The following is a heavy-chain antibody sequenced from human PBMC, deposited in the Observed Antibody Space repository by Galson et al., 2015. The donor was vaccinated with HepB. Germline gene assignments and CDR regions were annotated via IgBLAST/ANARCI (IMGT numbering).Heavy chain of an antibody. CDR3: ARRQIYGSGIYFMDV. D-gene: IGHD2-15*01. CDR2: IYPRASET. Sequence: QSGAEVKKPGESLKISCEGSGYRFSMYWIAWVRQMPGRGPEWMGSIYPRASETRYSPTFQGQVTISVDKSISTAYLQWSSLKASDTAMYYCARRQIYGSGIYFMDVWGQGTTVIVSS. V-gene: IGHV5-51*01. J-gene: IGHJ6*02. CDR1: GYRFSMYW.